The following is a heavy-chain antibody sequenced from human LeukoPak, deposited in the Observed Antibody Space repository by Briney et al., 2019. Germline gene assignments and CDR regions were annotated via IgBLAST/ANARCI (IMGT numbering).Heavy chain of an antibody. J-gene: IGHJ4*02. V-gene: IGHV3-30*02. Sequence: PGGSLRLPCAASGFTFSSYGMHWVRQAPGKGLEWVAFIRYDGSNKFYADSVKGRFTISRDNSKNTLYLQMNSLRAEDTAVYYCATTPGRTTVTTTALYWGQGTLVTVSS. D-gene: IGHD4-17*01. CDR2: IRYDGSNK. CDR3: ATTPGRTTVTTTALY. CDR1: GFTFSSYG.